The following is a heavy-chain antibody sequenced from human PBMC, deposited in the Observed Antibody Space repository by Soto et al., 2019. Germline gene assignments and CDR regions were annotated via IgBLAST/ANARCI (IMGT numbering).Heavy chain of an antibody. CDR3: ARHPTERGYYYYMDV. J-gene: IGHJ6*03. CDR2: IYPGDSDT. CDR1: GDSCTSYW. Sequence: GESLKISCKGSGDSCTSYWIGLVRQMPGKGLEWMGIIYPGDSDTRYSPSFQGQVTISADKSISTAYLQWSSLKASDTAMYYCARHPTERGYYYYMDVWGKGTTVTVSS. V-gene: IGHV5-51*01.